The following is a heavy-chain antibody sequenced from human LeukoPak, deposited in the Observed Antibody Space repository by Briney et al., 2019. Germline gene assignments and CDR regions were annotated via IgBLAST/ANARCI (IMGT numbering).Heavy chain of an antibody. V-gene: IGHV3-23*01. CDR2: ISGSGGST. CDR1: GFTISSHG. Sequence: GGSLRLSCAASGFTISSHGMNWVRQSPGKGLEWVSGISGSGGSTYVADSVKGRFTVSRDNSKNTLYLQMNSLRADDTAVYYCAKDRPTVYSSSWLHFLDSWGQGTLVTVSS. J-gene: IGHJ4*02. CDR3: AKDRPTVYSSSWLHFLDS. D-gene: IGHD6-13*01.